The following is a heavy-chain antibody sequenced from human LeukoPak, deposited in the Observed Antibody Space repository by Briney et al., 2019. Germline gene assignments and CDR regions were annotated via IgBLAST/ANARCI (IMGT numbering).Heavy chain of an antibody. Sequence: PGGSLRLSCAGSGFFFNNFWMTWVRQAPGKGLEWVANINEDGSRANYVDSVKGRITISRDNAKNSLYLQMNSLGPEDTAIYYCASETNWGSGAFDVWGQGTIVTVSS. J-gene: IGHJ3*01. CDR1: GFFFNNFW. D-gene: IGHD7-27*01. CDR3: ASETNWGSGAFDV. V-gene: IGHV3-7*01. CDR2: INEDGSRA.